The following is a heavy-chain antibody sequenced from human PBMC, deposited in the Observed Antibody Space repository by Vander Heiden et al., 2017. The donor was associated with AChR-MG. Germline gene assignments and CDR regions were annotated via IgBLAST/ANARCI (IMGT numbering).Heavy chain of an antibody. CDR1: GFTFSSYG. CDR2: IRYDGSNK. D-gene: IGHD2-2*02. V-gene: IGHV3-30*02. J-gene: IGHJ4*02. CDR3: AKDREDIVVVPAAIRHNFDY. Sequence: QVQLVESGGGVVQPGGSLRLSCAASGFTFSSYGMHGVRQAPGKGLEWVAFIRYDGSNKYYADSVKGRFTISRDNSKNTLYLQMNSLRAEDTAVYYCAKDREDIVVVPAAIRHNFDYWGQGALVTVSS.